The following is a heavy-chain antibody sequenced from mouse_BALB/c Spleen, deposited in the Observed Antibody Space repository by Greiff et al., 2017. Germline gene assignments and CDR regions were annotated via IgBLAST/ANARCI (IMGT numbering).Heavy chain of an antibody. CDR2: IWAGGST. CDR1: GFSLTSYG. D-gene: IGHD1-2*01. Sequence: VKVEESGPGLVAPSQSLSITCTVSGFSLTSYGVHWVRQPPGKGLEWLGVIWAGGSTNYNSALMSRLSISKDNSKSQVFLKMNSLQTDDTAMYYCATFYYGHLHFDYWGQGTTLTVSS. V-gene: IGHV2-9*02. J-gene: IGHJ2*01. CDR3: ATFYYGHLHFDY.